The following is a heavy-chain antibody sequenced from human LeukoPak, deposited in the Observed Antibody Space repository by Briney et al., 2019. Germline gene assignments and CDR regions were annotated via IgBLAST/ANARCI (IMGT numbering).Heavy chain of an antibody. D-gene: IGHD5-12*01. CDR3: AKDISGLATIPGGFDY. CDR1: GFTFDDYA. J-gene: IGHJ4*02. CDR2: ISWNSGSI. Sequence: GGSLRLSCAASGFTFDDYAVHWVRQAPGKGLEWVSGISWNSGSIGYADSVKGRFTISRDNAKNSLYLQMNSLRAEDTALYYCAKDISGLATIPGGFDYWGQGTLVTVSS. V-gene: IGHV3-9*01.